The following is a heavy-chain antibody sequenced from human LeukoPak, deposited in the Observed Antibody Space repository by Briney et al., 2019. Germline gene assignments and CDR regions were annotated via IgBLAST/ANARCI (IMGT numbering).Heavy chain of an antibody. D-gene: IGHD6-13*01. CDR3: ARRIAAAGTAWFDP. CDR1: GGSISSYY. Sequence: PSETLSLTCTGSGGSISSYYWSWIRQPPGKGREWIGYIYYSGSTNYNPSLKSRVTISVDTSKNQFSLKLSSVTAADTAVYYCARRIAAAGTAWFDPWGQGTLVTVSS. V-gene: IGHV4-59*01. J-gene: IGHJ5*02. CDR2: IYYSGST.